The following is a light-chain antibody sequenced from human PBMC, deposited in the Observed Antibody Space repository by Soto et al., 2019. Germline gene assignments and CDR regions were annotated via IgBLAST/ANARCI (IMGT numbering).Light chain of an antibody. J-gene: IGLJ1*01. CDR3: SSYAGTKHYV. V-gene: IGLV2-8*01. CDR1: SSDVGGYTY. CDR2: EVN. Sequence: QSALTQPPSASGSPGQSVTISCTGTSSDVGGYTYISWYQQHPGKAPKLMIYEVNKRPSRVPDRFSGSKSGNTASLTVSGLQAEDEADYYCSSYAGTKHYVFGTGTKVTVL.